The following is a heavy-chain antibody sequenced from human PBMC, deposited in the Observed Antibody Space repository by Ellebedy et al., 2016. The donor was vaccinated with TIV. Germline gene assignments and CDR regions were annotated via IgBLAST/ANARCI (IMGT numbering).Heavy chain of an antibody. CDR3: ARDLGSGGSCYGIDV. Sequence: GGSLRLXXAASGFTFSSHGMHWVRQAPGKGLERVAVICYDGSKKYYADSVKGRFTITRDNYKNTLYLQMNSLKAEDTAVYYCARDLGSGGSCYGIDVWGQGTTVTVSS. V-gene: IGHV3-33*01. CDR1: GFTFSSHG. CDR2: ICYDGSKK. D-gene: IGHD2-15*01. J-gene: IGHJ6*02.